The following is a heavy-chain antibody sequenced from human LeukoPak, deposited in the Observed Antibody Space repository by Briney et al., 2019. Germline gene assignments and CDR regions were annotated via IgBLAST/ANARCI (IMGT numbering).Heavy chain of an antibody. CDR1: GYTFTCYY. CDR3: ARSSSGWYYFDY. D-gene: IGHD6-19*01. J-gene: IGHJ4*02. Sequence: ASVKVSCKASGYTFTCYYMHWVGQAPGQGIEWMGWINPNSGGTNYAQKFQGWVTMTRDTSISTAYMELSRLRSDDTAVYYCARSSSGWYYFDYWGQGTLVTVSS. CDR2: INPNSGGT. V-gene: IGHV1-2*04.